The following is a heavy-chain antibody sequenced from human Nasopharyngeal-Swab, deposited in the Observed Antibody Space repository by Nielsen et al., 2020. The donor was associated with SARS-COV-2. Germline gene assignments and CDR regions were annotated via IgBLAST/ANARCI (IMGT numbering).Heavy chain of an antibody. Sequence: VRQAPGKGLEWVANIKQDGSEKYYVDSVKGRFTISRDNAKSSLYLQMNSLRAEDTAVYYCARNDFWSGYYKVPMDVWGKGTTVTVSS. V-gene: IGHV3-7*03. D-gene: IGHD3-3*01. CDR3: ARNDFWSGYYKVPMDV. CDR2: IKQDGSEK. J-gene: IGHJ6*03.